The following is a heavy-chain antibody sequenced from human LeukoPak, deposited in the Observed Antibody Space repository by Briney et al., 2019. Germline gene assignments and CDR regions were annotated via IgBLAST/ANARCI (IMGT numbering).Heavy chain of an antibody. V-gene: IGHV3-33*01. CDR2: IAYDGSRA. J-gene: IGHJ4*02. CDR1: GFTFGGYG. Sequence: GGSPRLSCAGSGFTFGGYGMHWFRQTPGKGLEWVAVIAYDGSRAFNADSVKGRFTISRDNSKNTMSVQMDDLRAEDTAVYYCTRYNNDHFDYWGQGTLVTVSS. CDR3: TRYNNDHFDY. D-gene: IGHD1-14*01.